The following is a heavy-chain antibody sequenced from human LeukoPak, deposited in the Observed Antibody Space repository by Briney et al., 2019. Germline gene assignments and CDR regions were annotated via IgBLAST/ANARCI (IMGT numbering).Heavy chain of an antibody. CDR1: GGSISSSGYY. J-gene: IGHJ4*02. CDR2: IYYSGST. CDR3: ARADYYDSSGYVDY. Sequence: SETLSLTCTVSGGSISSSGYYWGWIRQPPGKGLEWIGSIYYSGSTYYNPSLKSRVTISVDTSKNQFSLKLSSVTAADTAVYYCARADYYDSSGYVDYWGQGALVTVSS. D-gene: IGHD3-22*01. V-gene: IGHV4-39*01.